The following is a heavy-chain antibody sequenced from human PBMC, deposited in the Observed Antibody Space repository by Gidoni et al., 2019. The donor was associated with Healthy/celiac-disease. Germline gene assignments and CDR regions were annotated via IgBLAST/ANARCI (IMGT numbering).Heavy chain of an antibody. J-gene: IGHJ3*02. CDR2: INPNSGGT. CDR3: ATDTGVQDAFDI. D-gene: IGHD1-1*01. V-gene: IGHV1-2*02. Sequence: QVQLVQSGAEVKKPGASVKVSCKASGYTFTGYYMHWVRQAPGQGLEWMGWINPNSGGTNNAQKFQGRVSMTRDTSNSTAYMELSRLRSDDTAVYYCATDTGVQDAFDIWGQGTMVTVSS. CDR1: GYTFTGYY.